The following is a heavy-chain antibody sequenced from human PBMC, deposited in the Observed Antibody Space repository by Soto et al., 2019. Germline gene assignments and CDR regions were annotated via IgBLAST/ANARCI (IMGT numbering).Heavy chain of an antibody. Sequence: SVKVSCKASGGTFSSYTISWVRQAPGQGLEWMGRIIPILGIANYAQKFQGRVTITADKSTSTAYMELSSLRSEDTAVYYCARDAGYCSSTSCSLDYWGQGNLVTVS. D-gene: IGHD2-2*01. V-gene: IGHV1-69*04. CDR2: IIPILGIA. CDR3: ARDAGYCSSTSCSLDY. CDR1: GGTFSSYT. J-gene: IGHJ4*02.